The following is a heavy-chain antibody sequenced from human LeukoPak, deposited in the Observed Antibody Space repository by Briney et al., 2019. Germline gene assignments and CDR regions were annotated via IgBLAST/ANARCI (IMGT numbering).Heavy chain of an antibody. CDR3: ARGSSTLTRHLDY. CDR2: ISASGGPGT. CDR1: GFTVSTNC. Sequence: GGSLRLSCAASGFTVSTNCMTWVRQAPGKGLQFVSIISASGGPGTYNNAVRGRFTISRDNPRNTLYLQMNSLGADDTGIYYCARGSSTLTRHLDYWGQGTPVTVSS. V-gene: IGHV3-53*01. D-gene: IGHD3-16*01. J-gene: IGHJ4*02.